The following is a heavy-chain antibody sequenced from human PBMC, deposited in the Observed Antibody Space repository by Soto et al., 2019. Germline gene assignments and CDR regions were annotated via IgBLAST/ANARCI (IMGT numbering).Heavy chain of an antibody. J-gene: IGHJ6*02. V-gene: IGHV1-69*13. Sequence: GASVKVSCKASGGTFSSYAISWVRQAPGQGLEWMGGIIPIFGTANYAQKFQGRVTITADESTSTAYMELSSLRSEDTAVYYCARGGYYDSSGRTYYYGMDVWGQGTTVTVSS. CDR2: IIPIFGTA. D-gene: IGHD3-22*01. CDR1: GGTFSSYA. CDR3: ARGGYYDSSGRTYYYGMDV.